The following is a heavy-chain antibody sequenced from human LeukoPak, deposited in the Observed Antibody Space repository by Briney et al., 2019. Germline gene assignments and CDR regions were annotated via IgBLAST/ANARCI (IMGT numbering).Heavy chain of an antibody. J-gene: IGHJ4*02. CDR3: ARESPGAYFDY. D-gene: IGHD3-10*01. CDR1: GGSFSGYY. V-gene: IGHV4-34*09. CDR2: IYYSGST. Sequence: KSSETLSLTCAVYGGSFSGYYWSWIRQPPGKGPEWIGYIYYSGSTYYNPSLKSRVTISVDTSKNQFSLKLSSVTAADTAVYYCARESPGAYFDYWGQGTLVTVSS.